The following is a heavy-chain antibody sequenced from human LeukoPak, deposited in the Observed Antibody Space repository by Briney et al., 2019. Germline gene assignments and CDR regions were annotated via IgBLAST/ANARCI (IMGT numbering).Heavy chain of an antibody. J-gene: IGHJ4*02. Sequence: ASVKVSCKASGYTFTGYYMHWVRQAPGQGLEWMGRINPSSGGTNYAQKFQGRVTMTRDTSISTAYMELSRLRSDDTAVYYCAREWSYGDYYDYWGQGTLVTVSS. CDR1: GYTFTGYY. D-gene: IGHD4-17*01. CDR2: INPSSGGT. CDR3: AREWSYGDYYDY. V-gene: IGHV1-2*06.